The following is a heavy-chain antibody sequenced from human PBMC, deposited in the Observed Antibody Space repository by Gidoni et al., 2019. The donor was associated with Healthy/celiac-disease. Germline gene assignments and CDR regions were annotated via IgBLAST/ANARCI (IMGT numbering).Heavy chain of an antibody. CDR3: ARHDGLRFLEWSDHAFDI. D-gene: IGHD3-3*01. Sequence: EVQLVQSGAEVKKPGESLKISCKGSVYSFPSYWIGWVRQMPGKGLEWMGIIYPGDSDTRYSPSFQGQVTISADKSSSTAYLQWSSLKASDTAMYYCARHDGLRFLEWSDHAFDIWGQGTMVTVSS. CDR2: IYPGDSDT. V-gene: IGHV5-51*01. J-gene: IGHJ3*02. CDR1: VYSFPSYW.